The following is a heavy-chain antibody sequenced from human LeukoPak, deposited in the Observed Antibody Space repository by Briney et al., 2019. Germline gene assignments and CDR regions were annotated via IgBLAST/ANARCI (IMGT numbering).Heavy chain of an antibody. D-gene: IGHD6-13*01. J-gene: IGHJ4*02. V-gene: IGHV1-18*01. CDR3: ARDTPQHLKRYDY. CDR2: INTHNGNM. CDR1: GYNFDKFG. Sequence: ASVKVSCKASGYNFDKFGIAWVRQAPGQGLEWMGWINTHNGNMKYAQQYQGRVTMTTDTSTSTVYMELRSLRSDVTAVYFCARDTPQHLKRYDYWGQGTQVTVSS.